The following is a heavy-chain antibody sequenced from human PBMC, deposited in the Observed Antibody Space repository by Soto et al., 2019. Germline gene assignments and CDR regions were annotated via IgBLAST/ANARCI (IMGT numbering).Heavy chain of an antibody. CDR1: GFSLSTSGVG. CDR2: FYWNDDK. Sequence: SGPTLVNPAQTLTLTCTFSGFSLSTSGVGVGWIRQPPGKALEWLALFYWNDDKRYSPSLKSRLTITKDTSKNQVVLTMTNMDPVDTATYYCAHSPQTYYDFWSVYKPIYYHSGIDFRGQGPTVTVS. D-gene: IGHD3-3*01. CDR3: AHSPQTYYDFWSVYKPIYYHSGIDF. V-gene: IGHV2-5*01. J-gene: IGHJ6*02.